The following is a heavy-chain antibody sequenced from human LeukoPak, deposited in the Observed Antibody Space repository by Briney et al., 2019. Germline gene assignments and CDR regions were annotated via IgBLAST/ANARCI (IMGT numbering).Heavy chain of an antibody. CDR1: GFTFSSHG. CDR3: AKPSTVYGDFDY. J-gene: IGHJ4*02. CDR2: ISYDGSNK. D-gene: IGHD4-17*01. V-gene: IGHV3-30*18. Sequence: PGGSLRLSCAASGFTFSSHGMHWVRQAPGKGLEWVAVISYDGSNKYYADSVKGRFTISRDNSKNTLYLQMNSLRAEDTAVYYCAKPSTVYGDFDYWGQGTLVTVSS.